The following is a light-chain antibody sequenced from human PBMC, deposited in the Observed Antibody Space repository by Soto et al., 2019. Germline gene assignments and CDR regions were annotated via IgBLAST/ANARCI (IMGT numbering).Light chain of an antibody. V-gene: IGLV2-11*01. J-gene: IGLJ2*01. CDR1: SSDVGGYNY. CDR2: DVS. Sequence: QSVLTQPRSVSGSPGQSVTISCTGTSSDVGGYNYVSWYQQHPGKAPKLMIYDVSKRPSGVPDRFSGSKSGNTASLTISGLQAEDEGDYYCCSYAGSYTFGVVFGGGTKVTVL. CDR3: CSYAGSYTFGVV.